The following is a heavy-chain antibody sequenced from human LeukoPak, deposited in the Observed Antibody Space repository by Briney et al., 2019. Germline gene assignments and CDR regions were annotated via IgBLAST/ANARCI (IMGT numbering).Heavy chain of an antibody. J-gene: IGHJ3*02. Sequence: GGSLRLSCAASGFTFSTYSMNWVRQAPGKGLEWVSSISSGSAYIYYADSVKGRFTISRDNAKNSLYLQMNSLRAEDTAVYYCARENDCGGNHDAFDIWGQGTMVTVSS. CDR1: GFTFSTYS. CDR2: ISSGSAYI. CDR3: ARENDCGGNHDAFDI. D-gene: IGHD4-23*01. V-gene: IGHV3-21*01.